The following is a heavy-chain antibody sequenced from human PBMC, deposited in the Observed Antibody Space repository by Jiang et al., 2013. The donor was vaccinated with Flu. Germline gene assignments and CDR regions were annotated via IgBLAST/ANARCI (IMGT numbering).Heavy chain of an antibody. CDR3: ARVDCSGGSCYHIDY. J-gene: IGHJ4*02. Sequence: SGAEVKKPGASVMVSCKASGYIFTRYFVQWVRLAPGQGLEWMGIINPSDRSTSYAQKFQGRVTMTRDTSTSTVYMELRSLRSEDTAVYYCARVDCSGGSCYHIDYWGQGTLVTVSS. CDR2: INPSDRST. V-gene: IGHV1-46*01. CDR1: GYIFTRYF. D-gene: IGHD2-15*01.